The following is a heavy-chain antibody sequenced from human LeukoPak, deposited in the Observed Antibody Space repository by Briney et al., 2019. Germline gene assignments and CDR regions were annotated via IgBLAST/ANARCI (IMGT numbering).Heavy chain of an antibody. CDR2: IYHSGST. Sequence: SETLSLTCTVSGGSISSGGYYWSWIRQPPGKGLEWIGYIYHSGSTYYNPSLKSRVTISVDRSKNQFSLKLSSVTAADTAVYYCARDSYYDFWSGTKAFDIWGQGTMVTVSS. CDR1: GGSISSGGYY. CDR3: ARDSYYDFWSGTKAFDI. V-gene: IGHV4-30-2*01. J-gene: IGHJ3*02. D-gene: IGHD3-3*01.